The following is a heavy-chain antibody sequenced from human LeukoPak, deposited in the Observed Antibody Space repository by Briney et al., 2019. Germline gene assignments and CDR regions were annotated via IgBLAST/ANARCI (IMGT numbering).Heavy chain of an antibody. V-gene: IGHV3-30*18. CDR1: GFTFSSYG. D-gene: IGHD2-2*02. Sequence: PGGSLRLSCAASGFTFSSYGMHWVRQAPGKGLEWVAVISYDGNNKYYADSVKGRFTISRDNSKNTLFLQMNSLRAEDSAVYYCAKEWAAIHFDYWGQGTLVTVSS. J-gene: IGHJ4*02. CDR2: ISYDGNNK. CDR3: AKEWAAIHFDY.